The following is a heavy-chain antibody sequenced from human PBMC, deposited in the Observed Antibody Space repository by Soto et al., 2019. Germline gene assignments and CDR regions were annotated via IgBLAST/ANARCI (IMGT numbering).Heavy chain of an antibody. J-gene: IGHJ4*02. V-gene: IGHV1-18*01. CDR3: ARGRDGDY. CDR2: ISAHNGNT. Sequence: QVHLVQSGAEVKKPGASVKVSCNGSGYTFTSYGLTWVRQAPGQGLERMGWISAHNGNTEYAQRLQGRVTVTRDTSTRTASMELRSLRSDDTAVYYCARGRDGDYWGQGALVTVSS. CDR1: GYTFTSYG. D-gene: IGHD6-6*01.